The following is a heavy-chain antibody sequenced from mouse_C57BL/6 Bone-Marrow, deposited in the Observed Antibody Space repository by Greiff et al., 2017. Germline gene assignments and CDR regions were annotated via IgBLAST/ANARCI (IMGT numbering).Heavy chain of an antibody. CDR2: INPNNGGT. V-gene: IGHV1-26*01. CDR3: ARQGEPPMDY. J-gene: IGHJ4*01. Sequence: EVQLQQSGPELVKPGASVKISCKASGYTFTDYYMNWVKQSHGKSLEWIGDINPNNGGTSYNQKFKGKATFTVDKSSSTAYMELRSLTSEDSAVYYCARQGEPPMDYWGQGTSVTVSS. CDR1: GYTFTDYY.